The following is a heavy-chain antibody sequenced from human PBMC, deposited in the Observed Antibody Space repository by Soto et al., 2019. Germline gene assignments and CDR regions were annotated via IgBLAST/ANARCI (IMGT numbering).Heavy chain of an antibody. D-gene: IGHD2-15*01. J-gene: IGHJ6*03. Sequence: GASVKVSCKASGGTFSSYTISWVRQAPGQGLEWMGRIIPILGIANYAQKFQGRVTITADKSTSTAYMELSSLRSEDTAAYYCARTLVAATSSISFYMDVWGKGTTVTVSS. CDR2: IIPILGIA. CDR3: ARTLVAATSSISFYMDV. V-gene: IGHV1-69*02. CDR1: GGTFSSYT.